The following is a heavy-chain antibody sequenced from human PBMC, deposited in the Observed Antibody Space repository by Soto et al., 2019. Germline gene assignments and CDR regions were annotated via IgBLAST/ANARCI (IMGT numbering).Heavy chain of an antibody. D-gene: IGHD6-25*01. CDR3: ARPHGGSSGWDNWFDP. V-gene: IGHV4-59*01. Sequence: QVQLQESGPGLVKPSETLSLTCTVSGGSISSYYWSWIRQPPGKGLEWIGYIYYSGSTNYNPSLKSRVTISVDTSKNQFSLKLSSVTDADTAVYYCARPHGGSSGWDNWFDPWGQGTLVTVSS. J-gene: IGHJ5*02. CDR2: IYYSGST. CDR1: GGSISSYY.